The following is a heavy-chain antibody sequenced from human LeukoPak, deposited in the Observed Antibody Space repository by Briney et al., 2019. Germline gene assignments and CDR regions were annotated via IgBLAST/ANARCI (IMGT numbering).Heavy chain of an antibody. J-gene: IGHJ6*03. CDR3: ARADTVEGYYYYMDV. V-gene: IGHV1-46*03. Sequence: ASVKVSCKASGYTSTSYYMHWVRQAPGQGLEWMGIINPSGGNTSYAQKFQGRVTMTRDTSTSTVYMELSSLRSEDTAVYYCARADTVEGYYYYMDVWGKGTTVTVSS. CDR2: INPSGGNT. D-gene: IGHD5-12*01. CDR1: GYTSTSYY.